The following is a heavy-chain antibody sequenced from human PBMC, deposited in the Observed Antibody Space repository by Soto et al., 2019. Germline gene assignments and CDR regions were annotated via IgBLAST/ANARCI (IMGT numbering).Heavy chain of an antibody. CDR3: ARQAIFGVIIIAFDI. Sequence: GESLKISCKGSGYSFSSYWITWVRQMPGKGLEWMGRIDPSDSYTNYSPSFQGHVTISAAKSISTAYLQWSSLKASDTAMYYCARQAIFGVIIIAFDIWGQGTMVTVSS. CDR1: GYSFSSYW. D-gene: IGHD3-3*01. CDR2: IDPSDSYT. J-gene: IGHJ3*02. V-gene: IGHV5-10-1*01.